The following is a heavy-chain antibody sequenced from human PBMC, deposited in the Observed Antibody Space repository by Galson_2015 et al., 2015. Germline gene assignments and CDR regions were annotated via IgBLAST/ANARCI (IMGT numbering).Heavy chain of an antibody. CDR1: GYTFTSYD. CDR3: ARARSPLDSPYYYGMDV. CDR2: MNPNSGNT. J-gene: IGHJ6*02. Sequence: SVKVSCKASGYTFTSYDINWVRQATGQGLEWMGWMNPNSGNTGYAQKFQGRVTMTRNTSISTAYMELSSLRSEDTAVYYCARARSPLDSPYYYGMDVWGQGTTVTVSS. V-gene: IGHV1-8*01. D-gene: IGHD3-10*01.